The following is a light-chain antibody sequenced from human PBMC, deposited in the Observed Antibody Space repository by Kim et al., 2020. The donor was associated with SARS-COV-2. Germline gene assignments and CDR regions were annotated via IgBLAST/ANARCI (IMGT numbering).Light chain of an antibody. Sequence: VSPGERATLSCRASQSISSNLAWYQQKPGQAPRLLIYGASTRATGIPARFSGSGSGTEFILTISSLQSEDFAVYYCQQYNKWPPLTFGGGTKVEI. J-gene: IGKJ4*01. CDR1: QSISSN. V-gene: IGKV3-15*01. CDR3: QQYNKWPPLT. CDR2: GAS.